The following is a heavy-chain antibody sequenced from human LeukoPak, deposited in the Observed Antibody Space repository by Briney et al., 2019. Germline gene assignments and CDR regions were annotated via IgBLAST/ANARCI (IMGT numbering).Heavy chain of an antibody. V-gene: IGHV4-4*09. CDR3: ARKAPKKGWFDP. J-gene: IGHJ5*02. Sequence: PSETLSLSCTVSGGSNNSYYWSWIRQPPGKGLEWIGYTHPSGNTNYSPSLKSRVTISIDTSRNQFSLKLSSVTAADTAVYYCARKAPKKGWFDPWGQGTLVSVSS. CDR2: THPSGNT. CDR1: GGSNNSYY.